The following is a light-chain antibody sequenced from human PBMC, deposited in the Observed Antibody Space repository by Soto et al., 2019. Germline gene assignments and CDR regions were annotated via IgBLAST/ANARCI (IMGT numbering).Light chain of an antibody. Sequence: EVVLTQSPATMSLYPGEGATLSCRASQTVRNNYLAWYQQKPGQAPRLVIYGASNRATGIPDRFSASGSGTDFTLTISRLEPEDFAVYYCQQYISSPLTFGQGTKVDIK. CDR3: QQYISSPLT. CDR2: GAS. J-gene: IGKJ1*01. CDR1: QTVRNNY. V-gene: IGKV3-20*01.